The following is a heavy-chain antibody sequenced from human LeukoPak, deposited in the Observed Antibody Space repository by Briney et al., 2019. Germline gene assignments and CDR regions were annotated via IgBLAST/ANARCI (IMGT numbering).Heavy chain of an antibody. V-gene: IGHV4-34*01. CDR1: GGSFSGYY. Sequence: PSETLSLTCAVYGGSFSGYYWSWIRQPPGKGLEWIGEINHSGSTNYNPSLKSRVTISVDTSKNQFSLKLSSVTAADTAVYYCARRPDSSSWYIDYWGQGTLVTVSS. CDR2: INHSGST. D-gene: IGHD6-13*01. J-gene: IGHJ4*02. CDR3: ARRPDSSSWYIDY.